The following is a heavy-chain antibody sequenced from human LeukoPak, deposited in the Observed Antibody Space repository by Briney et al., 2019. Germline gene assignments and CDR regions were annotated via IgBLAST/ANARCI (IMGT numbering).Heavy chain of an antibody. Sequence: TLTLSCTVSGASISSDAYYWSCIRQHPEKGLEWIGYIYFSGTTYHNPSLKSRVTIAVDMSNSQFSLKLRSVTAADTAVYYCARDRTGYFFDDWG. CDR2: IYFSGTT. CDR1: GASISSDAYY. V-gene: IGHV4-31*03. CDR3: ARDRTGYFFDD. J-gene: IGHJ4*01.